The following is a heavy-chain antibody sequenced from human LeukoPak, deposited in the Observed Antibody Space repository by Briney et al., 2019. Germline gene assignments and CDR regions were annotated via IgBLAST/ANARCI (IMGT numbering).Heavy chain of an antibody. V-gene: IGHV4-39*07. CDR3: ARVSGGYSYGPMIFDY. D-gene: IGHD5-18*01. Sequence: KPSETLSLTCSVSGGSISSSSYYWGWVRQPPGKGLEWMGEINHSGSTNYNPSLKSRVTISVDTSKNQFSLKLSSVTAADTAVYYCARVSGGYSYGPMIFDYWGQGTLVTVSS. J-gene: IGHJ4*02. CDR2: INHSGST. CDR1: GGSISSSSYY.